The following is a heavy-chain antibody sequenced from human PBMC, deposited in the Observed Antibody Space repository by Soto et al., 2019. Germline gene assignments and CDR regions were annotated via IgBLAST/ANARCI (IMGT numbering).Heavy chain of an antibody. V-gene: IGHV3-30-3*01. D-gene: IGHD2-2*01. J-gene: IGHJ4*02. CDR3: ASGFVVVPATVQY. Sequence: GGSLRLSCAASGFNFRTFVMHWVRQAPGKGLEWVALISYDGSNKYYADSVKGRFTISRDNSKNTLHLQMNSLRPEDTAVYYCASGFVVVPATVQYWGPGTLVTVSS. CDR2: ISYDGSNK. CDR1: GFNFRTFV.